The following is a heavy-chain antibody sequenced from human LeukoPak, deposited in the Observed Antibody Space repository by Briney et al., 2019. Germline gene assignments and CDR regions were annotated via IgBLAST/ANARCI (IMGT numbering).Heavy chain of an antibody. CDR1: GYTFTSYG. J-gene: IGHJ6*03. D-gene: IGHD2-15*01. V-gene: IGHV1-18*01. CDR2: ISAYNGNT. Sequence: RRASVKVSCKASGYTFTSYGISWVRQAPGQGLEWMGWISAYNGNTNYAQKLQGRVTMTTDTSTSTAYMELRSLRSDDTAVYYCARLDQVVVAAADYYYYYMDVWGKGTTVTISS. CDR3: ARLDQVVVAAADYYYYYMDV.